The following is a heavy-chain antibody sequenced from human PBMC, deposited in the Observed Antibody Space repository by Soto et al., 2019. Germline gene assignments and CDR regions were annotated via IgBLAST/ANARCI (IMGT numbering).Heavy chain of an antibody. J-gene: IGHJ4*02. D-gene: IGHD6-13*01. Sequence: GGSLRLSCAASGFTFSNYALTWVRQAPGKGLEWVSTISGSGGSTYYADSVKGRFTISRDNSKNTLYLQMNSLRAEDTAVYYCAKDQGSSWYEIDYWGRGTLVTVSS. V-gene: IGHV3-23*01. CDR1: GFTFSNYA. CDR2: ISGSGGST. CDR3: AKDQGSSWYEIDY.